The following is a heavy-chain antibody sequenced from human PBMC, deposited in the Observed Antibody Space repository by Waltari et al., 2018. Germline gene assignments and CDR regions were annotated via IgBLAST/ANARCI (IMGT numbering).Heavy chain of an antibody. D-gene: IGHD4-17*01. V-gene: IGHV3-30*18. Sequence: QVQLVESGGAVVQPGRSLRLSCTASGFRFSSYGIHWVRQAPGRGLEGVALISSEVSNQYYGDAVKGRFTISRDNSKNTLSLEMNSLRPDDTAVYYCTKAYGSGPYYYYGMDVWGRGTTVTVSS. CDR2: ISSEVSNQ. J-gene: IGHJ6*02. CDR1: GFRFSSYG. CDR3: TKAYGSGPYYYYGMDV.